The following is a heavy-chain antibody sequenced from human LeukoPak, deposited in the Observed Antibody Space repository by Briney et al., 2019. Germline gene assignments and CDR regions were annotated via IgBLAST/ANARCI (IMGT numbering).Heavy chain of an antibody. V-gene: IGHV3-23*01. D-gene: IGHD5-18*01. CDR1: GFTFSSYA. Sequence: GSLRLSCAASGFTFSSYAMSWVRQAPGKGLEWVSSISGSDGSTFYADSVKGRFTISRDNSKNTLYVQMNSLRGEDTAVYYCAKGKYSYGLLDYWGQGTLVTVSS. CDR2: ISGSDGST. CDR3: AKGKYSYGLLDY. J-gene: IGHJ4*02.